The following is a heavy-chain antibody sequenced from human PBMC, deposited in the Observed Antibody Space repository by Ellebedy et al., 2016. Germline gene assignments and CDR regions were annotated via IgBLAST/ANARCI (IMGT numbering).Heavy chain of an antibody. CDR3: ATRHNGAFDI. J-gene: IGHJ3*02. D-gene: IGHD1-14*01. V-gene: IGHV3-53*01. CDR1: GFTVTNDY. CDR2: IDSGGSS. Sequence: GESLKISXVASGFTVTNDYMPWVRQAPGKGLEWVSVIDSGGSSYYANSVKGRVTTSRDSSKNTLYLQMNSLRAEDTAVYYCATRHNGAFDIWGRGTMVTVSS.